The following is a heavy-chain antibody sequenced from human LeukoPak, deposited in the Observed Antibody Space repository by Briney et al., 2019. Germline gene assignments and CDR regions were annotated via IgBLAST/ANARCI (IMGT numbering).Heavy chain of an antibody. CDR2: ISYDGSNT. J-gene: IGHJ4*02. V-gene: IGHV3-30*18. CDR1: GFTFSSYG. D-gene: IGHD6-13*01. CDR3: AEGGQQLVRFSFDY. Sequence: GGSPRLSCAASGFTFSSYGTHWLRQAPGKGLEWVAVISYDGSNTFYADSVKGRFTISRDNSKNTMYVQMNSLSAEDTAVYYCAEGGQQLVRFSFDYWGQGTLVTVSS.